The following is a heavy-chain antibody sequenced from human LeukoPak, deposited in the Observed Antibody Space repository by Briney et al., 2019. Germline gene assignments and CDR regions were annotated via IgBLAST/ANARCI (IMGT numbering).Heavy chain of an antibody. CDR1: GFTFSSYA. J-gene: IGHJ4*02. CDR2: ISGSGDNT. D-gene: IGHD3-22*01. CDR3: AKGSYYDSSGSFYFDY. V-gene: IGHV3-23*01. Sequence: GGSVRLSCAASGFTFSSYAISWVRQAPGKGLEWVSGISGSGDNTYYADSVKGRFTISRDNSKNTLYVQVNSLGTEDTAAYYCAKGSYYDSSGSFYFDYWGQGTLVTVSS.